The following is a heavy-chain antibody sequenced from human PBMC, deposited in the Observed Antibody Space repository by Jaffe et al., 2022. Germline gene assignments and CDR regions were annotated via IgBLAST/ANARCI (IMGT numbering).Heavy chain of an antibody. CDR3: AKRVFDRSEGEGLEN. V-gene: IGHV3-23*01. D-gene: IGHD3-9*01. CDR2: IGSRGTDK. J-gene: IGHJ4*02. Sequence: EVQLLESGGGLVQPGGSLRLSCAASGFTFSNYAISWVRQAPGKGLEWVSVIGSRGTDKHYADSVKGRFTISRDNSKNTLYLQMNSLRAEDTAVYYCAKRVFDRSEGEGLENWGQGTLVTVSS. CDR1: GFTFSNYA.